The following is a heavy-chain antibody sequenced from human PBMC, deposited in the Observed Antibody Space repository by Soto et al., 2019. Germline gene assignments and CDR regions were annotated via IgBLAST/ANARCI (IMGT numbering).Heavy chain of an antibody. V-gene: IGHV4-39*01. D-gene: IGHD3-16*01. CDR2: VYYRGTT. CDR1: GDSISSSGFF. Sequence: PSETLSLTCSVSGDSISSSGFFWGWIRQPPGKGLEWIGTVYYRGTTYYNPSLKSRITISVDTSKNQFSLRLSSVTAADTAVQYCARAQPELWGVQYFFYGMDVWGQGTTVTVS. J-gene: IGHJ6*02. CDR3: ARAQPELWGVQYFFYGMDV.